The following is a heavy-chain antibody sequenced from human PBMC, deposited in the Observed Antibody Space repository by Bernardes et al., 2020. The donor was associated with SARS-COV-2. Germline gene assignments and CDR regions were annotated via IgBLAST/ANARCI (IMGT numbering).Heavy chain of an antibody. D-gene: IGHD3-10*01. Sequence: GYLSRSCAASGLFVRRYAMTWVRPAPGKGLEWVSAISGSGAGTYYADSVKGRFTVSRDNSKNTLYLQMNSLRAEDAAVYYCAQGPNYYGSGVVNWGQGNLVTVSS. J-gene: IGHJ4*02. CDR3: AQGPNYYGSGVVN. CDR2: ISGSGAGT. CDR1: GLFVRRYA. V-gene: IGHV3-23*01.